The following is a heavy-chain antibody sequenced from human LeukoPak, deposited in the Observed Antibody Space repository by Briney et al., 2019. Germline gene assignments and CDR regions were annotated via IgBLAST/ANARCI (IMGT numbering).Heavy chain of an antibody. V-gene: IGHV1-2*06. D-gene: IGHD3-22*01. Sequence: VASVKVSCKASGYTFTGYYMHWVRQAPGQGLEWMGRINPNSGGTNYAKKFQGRGTMTRDTSISTAYMELSRLRSDDTAVYYCARGITMIVVAPFDYWGQGTLVTVSS. CDR3: ARGITMIVVAPFDY. CDR1: GYTFTGYY. J-gene: IGHJ4*02. CDR2: INPNSGGT.